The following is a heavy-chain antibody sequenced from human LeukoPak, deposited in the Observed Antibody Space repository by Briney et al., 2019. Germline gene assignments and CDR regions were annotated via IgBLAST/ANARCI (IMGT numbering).Heavy chain of an antibody. D-gene: IGHD3-10*01. CDR3: ARQGAYYYGSETYLFYY. Sequence: GESLKISCKGSGYSFTSYWIGWVRQMPGKGLEWMGIIYPGDSDTRYSPSFQGQVTISADKSISTAYLQWSSLKASDTAMYYCARQGAYYYGSETYLFYYWGQGTLVTVSS. CDR2: IYPGDSDT. CDR1: GYSFTSYW. V-gene: IGHV5-51*01. J-gene: IGHJ4*02.